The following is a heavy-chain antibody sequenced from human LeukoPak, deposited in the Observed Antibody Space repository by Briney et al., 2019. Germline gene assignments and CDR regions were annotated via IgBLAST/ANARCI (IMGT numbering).Heavy chain of an antibody. V-gene: IGHV3-33*01. CDR3: ARDFGYLFDY. J-gene: IGHJ4*02. CDR2: IWYDGSNK. Sequence: PGGSLRLSCAASGFTFSSYVMQWVRQAPGKGLEWVAVIWYDGSNKYCADSVKGRFTISRDNSKNTLYLQMNSLRAEDTAVYYCARDFGYLFDYWGQGTLVTVSS. D-gene: IGHD5-18*01. CDR1: GFTFSSYV.